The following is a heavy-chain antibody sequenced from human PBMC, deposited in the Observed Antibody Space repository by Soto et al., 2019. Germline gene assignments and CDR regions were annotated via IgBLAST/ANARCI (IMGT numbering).Heavy chain of an antibody. J-gene: IGHJ6*02. V-gene: IGHV4-4*07. CDR1: GGSISSYY. CDR2: IYTSGST. D-gene: IGHD2-15*01. CDR3: AREGDIVVVVAATPHYYYYVMDF. Sequence: PSETLSLTCTVSGGSISSYYWSWIRQPAGKGLEWIGRIYTSGSTNYNPSLKSRVTMSVDTSKNQFSLKLSSVTAADTAVYYCAREGDIVVVVAATPHYYYYVMDFWGQGTTVTVSS.